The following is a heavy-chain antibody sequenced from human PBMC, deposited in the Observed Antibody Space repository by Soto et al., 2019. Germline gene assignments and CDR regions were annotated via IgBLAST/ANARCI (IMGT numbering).Heavy chain of an antibody. CDR1: GYTFTSYD. CDR3: ARVSSGWYGDYYYGMDV. CDR2: MNPNSGNT. Sequence: QVQLVQSVSEVKKPGASVKVSCKASGYTFTSYDINWVRQATGQGLEWMGWMNPNSGNTGYAQKFQGRVTMTRNTSISTAYMEMSSLRSEDTAVYYCARVSSGWYGDYYYGMDVWGQGTTVTVSS. V-gene: IGHV1-8*01. J-gene: IGHJ6*01. D-gene: IGHD6-19*01.